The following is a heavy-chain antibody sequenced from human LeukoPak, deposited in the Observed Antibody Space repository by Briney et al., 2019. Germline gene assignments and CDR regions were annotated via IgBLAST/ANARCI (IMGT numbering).Heavy chain of an antibody. D-gene: IGHD3-22*01. CDR2: ISYDGSNK. Sequence: GRSLRLSCAASGFTFSSYAMHWVRQAPGKGLEWVAVISYDGSNKYYADSVKGRFTISRDNSKNTLYLQMNSLRAEDTAVYYCAKVKKYYHESSGYYHPYYFDYWGQGTLVTVSS. CDR3: AKVKKYYHESSGYYHPYYFDY. V-gene: IGHV3-30-3*01. CDR1: GFTFSSYA. J-gene: IGHJ4*02.